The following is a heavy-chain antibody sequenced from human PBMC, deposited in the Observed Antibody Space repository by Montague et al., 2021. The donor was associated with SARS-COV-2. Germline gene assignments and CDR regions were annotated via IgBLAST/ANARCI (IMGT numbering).Heavy chain of an antibody. CDR1: GFSLSTSGMC. J-gene: IGHJ6*02. CDR3: ARMDILTGYYAYGMDV. V-gene: IGHV2-70*01. D-gene: IGHD3-9*01. CDR2: IDWDDAK. Sequence: PALVKPTQTLTLTCTFPGFSLSTSGMCVSWIRQPPGKALEWLALIDWDDAKYYSTSLKTRLTISKDTSKNLVVLTMTNMDPVDTATYYCARMDILTGYYAYGMDVWGQGTTVTVSS.